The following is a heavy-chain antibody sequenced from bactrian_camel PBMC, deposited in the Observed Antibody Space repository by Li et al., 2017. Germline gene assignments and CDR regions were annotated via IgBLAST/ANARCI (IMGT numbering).Heavy chain of an antibody. Sequence: HVQLVESGGESVQAGGCLKLSCTVSGLPYFNFCVAWFRQAPGKEREWVAYITSIGNTNYADSVKGRFTIPKDSAKNTLYLQMNSLKPEDTAMYYCAARQWLSNACPLEDDFTYWGQGTQVTVS. V-gene: IGHV3S55*01. CDR2: ITSIGNT. CDR1: GLPYFNFC. CDR3: AARQWLSNACPLEDDFTY. J-gene: IGHJ6*01. D-gene: IGHD1*01.